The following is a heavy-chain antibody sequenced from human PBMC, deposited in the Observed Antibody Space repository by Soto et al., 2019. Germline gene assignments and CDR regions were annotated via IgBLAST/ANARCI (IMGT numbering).Heavy chain of an antibody. V-gene: IGHV4-61*01. CDR1: GGSVSSGSYY. CDR2: IYYSGST. CDR3: ARIPLYGDYDPEKILETKYYYYYGMDV. J-gene: IGHJ6*02. D-gene: IGHD4-17*01. Sequence: SETLSLTCTVSGGSVSSGSYYWSWIRQPPGKGLEWIGYIYYSGSTNYNPSLKSRVTISVDTSKNQFSLKLSSVTAADTAVYYCARIPLYGDYDPEKILETKYYYYYGMDVWGQGTTVTVSS.